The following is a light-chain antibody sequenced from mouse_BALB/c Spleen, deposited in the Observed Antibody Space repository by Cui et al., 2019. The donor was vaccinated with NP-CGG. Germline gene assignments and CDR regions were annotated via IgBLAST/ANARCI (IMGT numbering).Light chain of an antibody. CDR2: GTN. J-gene: IGLJ1*01. V-gene: IGLV1*01. CDR3: ALWYSNHWV. Sequence: QAVVTQESALTTSPGETVTLTCRSSTEAVTTSNYANWVQEKPNHLFTGLIGGTNNQAPGVPARFSGSLIGDKAALTITGAQTEDEAIYFCALWYSNHWVFGGGTKLTVL. CDR1: TEAVTTSNY.